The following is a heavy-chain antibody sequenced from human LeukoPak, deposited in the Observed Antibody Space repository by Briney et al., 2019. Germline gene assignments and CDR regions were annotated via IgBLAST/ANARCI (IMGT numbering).Heavy chain of an antibody. CDR1: GFTFDDYA. CDR2: ITWNSGSI. CDR3: AKDIRSAHGAFDI. V-gene: IGHV3-9*01. D-gene: IGHD2-15*01. J-gene: IGHJ3*02. Sequence: ALRLCCTASGFTFDDYAMHWVRQAPGKGLEWVSGITWNSGSIGYADSVKGRFTISRDNAKNSLYLKMSSLRAEDTAFYYCAKDIRSAHGAFDIWGQGTMVTVSS.